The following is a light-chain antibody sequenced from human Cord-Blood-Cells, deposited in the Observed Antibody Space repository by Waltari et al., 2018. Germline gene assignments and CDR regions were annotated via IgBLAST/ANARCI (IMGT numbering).Light chain of an antibody. CDR2: WAS. CDR3: QQYYSTPFT. V-gene: IGKV4-1*01. Sequence: DIVMTQSPDSLAVSLGERATINCKSSQSVLYSSNNKNYLAWYQQKPGQPPKLLIYWASTPASGVPDRFSGSGSGTDFTLTISSLQAEDVAVYYCQQYYSTPFTFGPGTKVDIK. J-gene: IGKJ3*01. CDR1: QSVLYSSNNKNY.